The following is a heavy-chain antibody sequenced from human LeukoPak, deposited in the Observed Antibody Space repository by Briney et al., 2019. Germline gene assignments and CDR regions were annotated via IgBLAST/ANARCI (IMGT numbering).Heavy chain of an antibody. Sequence: PGGSLRLSCAVSGFSVSGYWMTWVRQAPGKGLEWVSAISGSGGSTYYADSVKGRFTISRDNSKNTLYLQMNSLRAEDTAVYYCAKVSWGQLWSSPTDYYYGMDVWGQGTTVTVSS. CDR2: ISGSGGST. V-gene: IGHV3-23*01. J-gene: IGHJ6*02. D-gene: IGHD5-18*01. CDR1: GFSVSGYW. CDR3: AKVSWGQLWSSPTDYYYGMDV.